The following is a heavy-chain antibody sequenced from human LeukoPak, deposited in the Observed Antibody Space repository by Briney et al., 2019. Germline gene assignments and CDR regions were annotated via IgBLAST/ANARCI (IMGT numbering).Heavy chain of an antibody. CDR1: GYTFTDYY. CDR3: ATRGAVMGYDC. Sequence: ASVKVSCKASGYTFTDYYMHWVRQAPGQGLEWTGWISPGSGVTNYSQNFQGRVTMTRDTSISAAYMERNRLRSDDTAVYYCATRGAVMGYDCWGQGTLVTVSS. D-gene: IGHD2-8*01. J-gene: IGHJ4*02. V-gene: IGHV1-2*02. CDR2: ISPGSGVT.